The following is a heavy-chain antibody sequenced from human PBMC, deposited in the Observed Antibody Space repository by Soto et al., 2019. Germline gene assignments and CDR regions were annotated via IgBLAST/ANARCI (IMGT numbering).Heavy chain of an antibody. CDR1: GFTISSNA. J-gene: IGHJ4*02. V-gene: IGHV3-23*01. CDR3: AKDKPGTSSFDY. D-gene: IGHD1-1*01. Sequence: GGSLRLSCAASGFTISSNAMYWVRQAPGKGLEWVSGISDRGDTTHYADSVKGRFTISRDTSKNTLYLQLNTLRADDTAIYYCAKDKPGTSSFDYWGQGTLVTVSS. CDR2: ISDRGDTT.